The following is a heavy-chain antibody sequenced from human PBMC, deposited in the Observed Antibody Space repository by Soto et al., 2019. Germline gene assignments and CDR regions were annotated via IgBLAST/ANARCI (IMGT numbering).Heavy chain of an antibody. J-gene: IGHJ3*01. CDR3: ARPATGAYGLDGFDV. D-gene: IGHD4-17*01. Sequence: GGSLRLSCVASGFTFRTYSMNWVRQAPGKGLEWVSFISSDSGAISYAGSVKGRFTVSRDNAKNSLYLQMNSLRVEDTAVYSCARPATGAYGLDGFDVWGQGTMVTVSS. V-gene: IGHV3-48*01. CDR2: ISSDSGAI. CDR1: GFTFRTYS.